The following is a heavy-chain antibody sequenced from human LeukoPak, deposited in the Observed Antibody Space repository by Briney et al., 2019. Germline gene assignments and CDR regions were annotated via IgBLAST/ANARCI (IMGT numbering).Heavy chain of an antibody. CDR3: ASARSPFYYMDV. CDR1: GFTFSDYY. J-gene: IGHJ6*03. V-gene: IGHV3-11*01. CDR2: ISSNGNTI. Sequence: GGSLRLSCAASGFTFSDYYISSIRQAPGKGLEWVSYISSNGNTIYYADAVKGRFTISRDNDKNSLYLQMNSLRAEDTAVYYCASARSPFYYMDVWGKGTRVTLSS.